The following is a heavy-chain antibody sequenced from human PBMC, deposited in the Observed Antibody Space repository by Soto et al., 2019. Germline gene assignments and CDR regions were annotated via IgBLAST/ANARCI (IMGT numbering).Heavy chain of an antibody. CDR2: IYYSGST. V-gene: IGHV4-59*01. CDR1: GGSISGYY. CDR3: ARDTGQLERFNWFDP. D-gene: IGHD1-1*01. Sequence: SDTLSLTCAGYGGSISGYYWSWIRQPPGKGLEWTGDIYYSGSTNYNPSLKSRVTISVDTSNNQFSLKLTSVTAADTAVYYCARDTGQLERFNWFDPWGQGTLVNVSS. J-gene: IGHJ5*02.